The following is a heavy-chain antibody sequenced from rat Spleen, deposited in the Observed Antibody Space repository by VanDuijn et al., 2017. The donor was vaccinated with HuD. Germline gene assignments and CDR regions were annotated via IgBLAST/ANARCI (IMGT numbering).Heavy chain of an antibody. J-gene: IGHJ3*01. CDR2: ISYDGSST. Sequence: VQLKESGPGLVQPSQTLSLTCTVSGFSLMGYSVHWVRQPPGKGLEWIATISYDGSSTYYRDSVKGRFTVSRDNAKSTLYLQMDSLRSEDTASYYCARHSALGILRIITTPFAYWGQGTLVTVSS. CDR1: GFSLMGYS. V-gene: IGHV5-7*01. D-gene: IGHD1-6*01. CDR3: ARHSALGILRIITTPFAY.